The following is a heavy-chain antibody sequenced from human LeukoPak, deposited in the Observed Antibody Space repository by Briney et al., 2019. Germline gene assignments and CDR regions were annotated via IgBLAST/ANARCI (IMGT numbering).Heavy chain of an antibody. J-gene: IGHJ5*02. D-gene: IGHD4-17*01. CDR1: GFTFSDYY. CDR3: ARDFTTSDGNCFDP. V-gene: IGHV3-11*04. CDR2: ISSSGSTI. Sequence: GGSLRLSCAASGFTFSDYYMSWIRQAPGKGLEWVSYISSSGSTIYYADSVKGRFTISGDSAKNTLYLQMNSLRAEDTAVYYCARDFTTSDGNCFDPWGQGTLVTVSS.